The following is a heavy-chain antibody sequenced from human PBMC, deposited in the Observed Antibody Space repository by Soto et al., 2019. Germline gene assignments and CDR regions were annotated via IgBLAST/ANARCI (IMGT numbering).Heavy chain of an antibody. Sequence: GGSLRLSCAASGFTFSDAWMNWVRQAPGKGLEWVGRIKSKTDGGTTDYAAPVKGRFTISRDDSKNTLYLQMNSLKTEDTAVYYCTTADGGYCSGGSCPTFDYWGQGTLVTVSS. CDR2: IKSKTDGGTT. D-gene: IGHD2-15*01. CDR1: GFTFSDAW. J-gene: IGHJ4*02. V-gene: IGHV3-15*07. CDR3: TTADGGYCSGGSCPTFDY.